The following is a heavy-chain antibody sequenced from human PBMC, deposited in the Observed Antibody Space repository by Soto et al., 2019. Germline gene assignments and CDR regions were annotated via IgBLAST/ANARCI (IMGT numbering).Heavy chain of an antibody. CDR1: GCTFSSYA. J-gene: IGHJ4*02. CDR2: ISGSGAST. D-gene: IGHD6-13*01. CDR3: AKFTTTRIAAAGSPLDY. Sequence: GGSLRLSCAASGCTFSSYAMSWVRQAPGKGLEWVSGISGSGASTYYADSVKGRFTISRDNSKNTLYLQMNSLRAEDTAVYYCAKFTTTRIAAAGSPLDYWGQGTLVTVSS. V-gene: IGHV3-23*01.